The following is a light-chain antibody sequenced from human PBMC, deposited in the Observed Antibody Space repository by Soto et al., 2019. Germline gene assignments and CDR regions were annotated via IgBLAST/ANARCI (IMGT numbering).Light chain of an antibody. CDR1: ASNIGTFY. Sequence: QSVLTQSPSTSATPGQGVSPSCSGGASNIGTFYVSWYQHVPGTAPRLLIYPNNQRPSGVPDRFSGSKSGTSASLAISGLRSEDETYYYCAAWDDNLSAVVFGGGTKVTVL. J-gene: IGLJ2*01. CDR3: AAWDDNLSAVV. CDR2: PNN. V-gene: IGLV1-47*02.